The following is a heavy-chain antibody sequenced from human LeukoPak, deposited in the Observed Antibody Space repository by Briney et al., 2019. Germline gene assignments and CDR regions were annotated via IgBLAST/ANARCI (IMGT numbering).Heavy chain of an antibody. CDR3: SRDRVVGPTEFDY. CDR1: GFTFSSYW. D-gene: IGHD1-26*01. V-gene: IGHV3-7*01. J-gene: IGHJ4*02. Sequence: GGSLRLSCAASGFTFSSYWMSWVRQAPGKGLEWVANINQDGSEKYYVDSVKGRFTISRDNAKNSLYLQMNSLRAEDTAVYYCSRDRVVGPTEFDYWGQGTLVTASS. CDR2: INQDGSEK.